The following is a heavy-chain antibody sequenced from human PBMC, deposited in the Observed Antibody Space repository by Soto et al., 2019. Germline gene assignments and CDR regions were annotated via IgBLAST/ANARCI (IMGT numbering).Heavy chain of an antibody. V-gene: IGHV4-31*03. CDR1: GGSISSGGYY. CDR3: ASSSLWFGELLSPFDY. D-gene: IGHD3-10*01. J-gene: IGHJ4*02. CDR2: IYYSGST. Sequence: SDTLSLTCTVSGGSISSGGYYWSWIRQHPGKGLEWIGYIYYSGSTYYNPSLKSRVTISVDTSKNQFSLKLSSVTAADTAVYYCASSSLWFGELLSPFDYWGQGTLVTVSS.